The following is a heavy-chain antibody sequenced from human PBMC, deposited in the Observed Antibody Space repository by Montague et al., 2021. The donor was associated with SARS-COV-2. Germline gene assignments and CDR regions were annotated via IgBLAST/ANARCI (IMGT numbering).Heavy chain of an antibody. CDR3: TREGYQVLWSDYYYYGMDV. CDR1: GGSFSGYY. D-gene: IGHD2-2*01. CDR2: INHSGNT. J-gene: IGHJ6*02. Sequence: SETLSLTCAVYGGSFSGYYWSWIRQPPGKGLGWIGEINHSGNTNYNPSLKSRVTISVDTSKNQFSLKLSSVTAADTAVYYCTREGYQVLWSDYYYYGMDVWGQGTTVTVSS. V-gene: IGHV4-34*01.